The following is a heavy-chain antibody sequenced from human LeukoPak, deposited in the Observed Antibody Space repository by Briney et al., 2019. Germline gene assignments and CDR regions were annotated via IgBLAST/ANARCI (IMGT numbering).Heavy chain of an antibody. CDR2: INTDGSST. Sequence: GGSLRLSCAASGFTFSRYWMHWVRQAPGKGLVWVSRINTDGSSTSYADSVKGRLTISRDNAKNTLFLQMNSLRAEDTAVYHCAREIGSYSGLGYWGQGTLVTVSS. J-gene: IGHJ4*02. V-gene: IGHV3-74*01. CDR1: GFTFSRYW. D-gene: IGHD1-26*01. CDR3: AREIGSYSGLGY.